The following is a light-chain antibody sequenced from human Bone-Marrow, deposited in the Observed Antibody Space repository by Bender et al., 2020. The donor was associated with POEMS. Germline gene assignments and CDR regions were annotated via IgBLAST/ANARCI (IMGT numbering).Light chain of an antibody. CDR2: RDN. J-gene: IGLJ3*02. CDR1: SSDVGSYNL. CDR3: QSYDNRLRRV. V-gene: IGLV2-11*01. Sequence: QSALTQPPSASGSPGQSVTISCTGTSSDVGSYNLVSWYQHHPGKAPKLLIYRDNIRPSGVPARFSGSKSGTSASLAITGLQAEDEADYYCQSYDNRLRRVFGGGTKLTVL.